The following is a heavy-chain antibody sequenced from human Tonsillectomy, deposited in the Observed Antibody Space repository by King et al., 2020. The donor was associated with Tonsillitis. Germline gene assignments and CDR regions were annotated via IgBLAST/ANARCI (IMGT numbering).Heavy chain of an antibody. CDR1: GYTFTSYG. CDR3: ARVIAAAGGYYYSMDV. D-gene: IGHD6-13*01. CDR2: ITAYNGKT. J-gene: IGHJ6*02. V-gene: IGHV1-18*01. Sequence: VQLVESGAEEKKPGASVKVSCKASGYTFTSYGISWVRQAPGQGLEWMGWITAYNGKTNYEQKVQGRVTMTTDTSTTTAYMDLRSLTSDDTAVYYCARVIAAAGGYYYSMDVWGQGITVTVSS.